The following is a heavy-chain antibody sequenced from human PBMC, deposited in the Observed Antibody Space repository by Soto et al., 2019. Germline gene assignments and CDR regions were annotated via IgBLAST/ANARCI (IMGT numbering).Heavy chain of an antibody. CDR1: GFTFSSYW. D-gene: IGHD4-17*01. Sequence: LRLSCAASGFTFSSYWMHWVRQAPGKGLVWVSRINSDGSSTGYADSVKGRFTISSDNAKNTLYLQMISLRAEDTAVYDCASDYGFGMDVWGQGTTVTVSS. V-gene: IGHV3-74*01. CDR3: ASDYGFGMDV. CDR2: INSDGSST. J-gene: IGHJ6*02.